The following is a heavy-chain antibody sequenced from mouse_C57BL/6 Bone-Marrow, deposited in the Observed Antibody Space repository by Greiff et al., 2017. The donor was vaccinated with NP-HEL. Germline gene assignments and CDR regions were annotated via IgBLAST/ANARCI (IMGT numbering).Heavy chain of an antibody. CDR3: ARAYDGYGYVDY. V-gene: IGHV1-4*01. D-gene: IGHD2-3*01. CDR1: GYTFTSYT. Sequence: QVQLKESGAELARPGASVKMSCKASGYTFTSYTMHWVKQRPGQGLEWIGYINPSSGYTKYNQKFKDKATLTADKSSSTAYMQLSSLTAEDSAVYYCARAYDGYGYVDYWGQGTTLTVSS. CDR2: INPSSGYT. J-gene: IGHJ2*01.